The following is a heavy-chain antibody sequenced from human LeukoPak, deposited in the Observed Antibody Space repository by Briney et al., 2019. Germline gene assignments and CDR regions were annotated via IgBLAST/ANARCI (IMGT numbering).Heavy chain of an antibody. CDR3: ARALGNYYDSTVYQAY. D-gene: IGHD3-22*01. CDR2: INPKSGVT. J-gene: IGHJ4*02. Sequence: GASVKVSFTSSGYTFTDYYIHWVRQAPGQGIGWMGWINPKSGVTNYAQNFQERVTLTSDTSISTAYMDLSGLTSGDTAVYYCARALGNYYDSTVYQAYWGQGHLVTVSS. CDR1: GYTFTDYY. V-gene: IGHV1-2*02.